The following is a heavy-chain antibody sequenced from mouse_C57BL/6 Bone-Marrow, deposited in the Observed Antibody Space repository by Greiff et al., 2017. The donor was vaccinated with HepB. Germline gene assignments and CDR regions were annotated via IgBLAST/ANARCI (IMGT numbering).Heavy chain of an antibody. V-gene: IGHV1-82*01. CDR3: ARNGYYGFAY. D-gene: IGHD2-3*01. CDR2: IYPGDGDT. Sequence: QVQLQQSGPELVKPGASVKISCKASGYAFSSSWMNWVKQRPGKGLEWIGRIYPGDGDTNYNGKFKGKATLTADKSSSTAYMQLSSLPSEDSAVYFCARNGYYGFAYWGQGTLVTVSA. CDR1: GYAFSSSW. J-gene: IGHJ3*01.